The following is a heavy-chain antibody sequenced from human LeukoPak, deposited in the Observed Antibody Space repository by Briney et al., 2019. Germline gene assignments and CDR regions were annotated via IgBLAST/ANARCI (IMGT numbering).Heavy chain of an antibody. Sequence: GGSLRLSCAASGFRFSSYWMTWVRQAPGKGLEWVANIKQERSEKYYVDSVKGRFTISRDNADNSLYLQMNSLRAEDTAVYYCARVVLGALDIWGQGTVVTVSS. CDR2: IKQERSEK. CDR1: GFRFSSYW. V-gene: IGHV3-7*01. J-gene: IGHJ3*02. CDR3: ARVVLGALDI. D-gene: IGHD7-27*01.